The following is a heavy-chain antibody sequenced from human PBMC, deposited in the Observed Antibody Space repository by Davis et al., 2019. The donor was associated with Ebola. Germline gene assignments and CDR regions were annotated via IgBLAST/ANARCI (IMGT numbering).Heavy chain of an antibody. CDR2: IYYSGST. CDR1: GGSISSGDYY. Sequence: GSLRLSCTVSGGSISSGDYYWSWIRQPPGKGLEWIGYIYYSGSTNYNPSRKSRVTISVDTSKNQFSLKLSSVTAADTAVYYCARRRSYFDYWGQGTLVTVSS. V-gene: IGHV4-61*08. J-gene: IGHJ4*02. CDR3: ARRRSYFDY.